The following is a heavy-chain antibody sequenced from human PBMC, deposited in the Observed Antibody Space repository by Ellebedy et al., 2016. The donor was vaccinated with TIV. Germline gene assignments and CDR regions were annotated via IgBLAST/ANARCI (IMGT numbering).Heavy chain of an antibody. D-gene: IGHD3-22*01. CDR3: ARDTHYDSSGYYGMDV. V-gene: IGHV4-59*01. CDR2: IYYSGST. Sequence: SETLSLTCTVSGGSISSYYWSWIRQPPGKGLEWIGYIYYSGSTNYNPSLKSRVTISVDTSKNQFSLKLSSVTAADTAVYYCARDTHYDSSGYYGMDVWGQGTTATVSS. J-gene: IGHJ6*02. CDR1: GGSISSYY.